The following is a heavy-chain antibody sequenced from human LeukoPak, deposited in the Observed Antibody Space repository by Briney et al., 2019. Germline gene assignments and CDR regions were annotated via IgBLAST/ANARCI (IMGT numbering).Heavy chain of an antibody. CDR2: ISNDGSNE. Sequence: GGSLRLSCAASGFTFGSYTMHWVRQAPGKGLDWGAVISNDGSNEYYADSVKGRFTISRDNSKKTLYLQMNSLRAEDTAVYYCANQGGSLTEVGYYMDVWGKGTTVTVSS. V-gene: IGHV3-30-3*01. J-gene: IGHJ6*03. CDR3: ANQGGSLTEVGYYMDV. CDR1: GFTFGSYT. D-gene: IGHD1-26*01.